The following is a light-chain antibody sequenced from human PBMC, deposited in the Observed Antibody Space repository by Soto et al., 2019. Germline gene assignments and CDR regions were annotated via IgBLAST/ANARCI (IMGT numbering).Light chain of an antibody. CDR3: MQALQTPT. J-gene: IGKJ1*01. Sequence: DIVMTQSPLSLPVTPGEPASISCRSSQSLLHSNGYNYLDRYLQKPGQSPQLLIYLGSNRASGVPDRFSGSGSGTDFTLKISRVEAEDVGAYYCMQALQTPTFGQGTKVDIK. CDR1: QSLLHSNGYNY. CDR2: LGS. V-gene: IGKV2-28*01.